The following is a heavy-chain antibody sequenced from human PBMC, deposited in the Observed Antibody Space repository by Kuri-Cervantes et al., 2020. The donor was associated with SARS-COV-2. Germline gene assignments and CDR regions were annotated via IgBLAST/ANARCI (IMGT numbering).Heavy chain of an antibody. V-gene: IGHV1-2*02. Sequence: ASVKVSCKASGYTFTGHYMHWVRQAPGQGLEWMGWINPNSGGTNYAQKFRGRVTMTRDTSISTAYVELSRLRSDDTAVYYCAKDGGDYDFWRGYYTSGDYDAFDIWGQGTMVTVSS. CDR3: AKDGGDYDFWRGYYTSGDYDAFDI. D-gene: IGHD3-3*01. CDR1: GYTFTGHY. CDR2: INPNSGGT. J-gene: IGHJ3*02.